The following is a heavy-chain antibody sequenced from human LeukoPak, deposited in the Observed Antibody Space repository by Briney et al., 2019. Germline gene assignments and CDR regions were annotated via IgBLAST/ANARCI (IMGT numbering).Heavy chain of an antibody. V-gene: IGHV4-61*02. CDR1: GGSISSGSYY. CDR3: ARGLGGYMDV. CDR2: IYTSGTT. Sequence: PSETLSLTCTVSGGSISSGSYYWNWIRQPAGKGLEWIGRIYTSGTTNYNPSLMSRVTISVDTSKNQFSLKMSSVTAADTAVYYCARGLGGYMDVWGKGTTVTVSS. D-gene: IGHD1-26*01. J-gene: IGHJ6*03.